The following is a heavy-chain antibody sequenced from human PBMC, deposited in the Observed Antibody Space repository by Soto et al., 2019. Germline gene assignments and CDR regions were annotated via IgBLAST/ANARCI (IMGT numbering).Heavy chain of an antibody. V-gene: IGHV5-51*01. Sequence: GESLKISCQGSGYSFTRNWIGWVRQMPGKGLEWIGIIYPGDSDTRYSPSFQGQVTISADKSISTAYLQWSSLKASDTAMYYCARHGAMITFGGVIVSGDYWGQGTLVTVSS. CDR3: ARHGAMITFGGVIVSGDY. CDR2: IYPGDSDT. D-gene: IGHD3-16*02. CDR1: GYSFTRNW. J-gene: IGHJ4*02.